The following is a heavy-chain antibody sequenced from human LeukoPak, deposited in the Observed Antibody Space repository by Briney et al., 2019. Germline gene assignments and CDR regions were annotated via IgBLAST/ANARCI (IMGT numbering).Heavy chain of an antibody. CDR2: ISSSSSYI. Sequence: GGSLRLSCAASGSTFSSYSMNWVRQAPGKGLEWVSSISSSSSYIYYADSVKGRFTISRDNAKNSLYLQMNSLRAEDTAVYYCARDGYCSSTSCYREFDYWGQGTLVTVSS. CDR1: GSTFSSYS. D-gene: IGHD2-2*03. CDR3: ARDGYCSSTSCYREFDY. J-gene: IGHJ4*02. V-gene: IGHV3-21*01.